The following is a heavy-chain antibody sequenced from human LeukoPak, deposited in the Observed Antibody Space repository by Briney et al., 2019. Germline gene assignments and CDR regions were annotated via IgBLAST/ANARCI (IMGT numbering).Heavy chain of an antibody. Sequence: GGSLRLSCAASGFTFSSYWMHWVRQAPGKGLVWVSRINSDGSSTSYADSVKGRFTISRDNAKNTLYLQMNSLRAEDTAVYYCAGLVAVAEGGFGIMDVWGKGTTVTISS. V-gene: IGHV3-74*01. J-gene: IGHJ6*03. CDR2: INSDGSST. CDR3: AGLVAVAEGGFGIMDV. CDR1: GFTFSSYW. D-gene: IGHD6-19*01.